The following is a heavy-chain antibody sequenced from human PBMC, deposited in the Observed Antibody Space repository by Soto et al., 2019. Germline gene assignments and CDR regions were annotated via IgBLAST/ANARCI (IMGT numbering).Heavy chain of an antibody. V-gene: IGHV3-30*03. D-gene: IGHD3-16*01. Sequence: PGGSLRLSCAASGFTFSSYGMHWVRQAPGKGLEWVAVISYDGSNKYYADSVKGRFTISRDNSKNTLYLQMNSLRAEDTAVYYCASAWASWAFDIWRQGTMVTVSS. CDR1: GFTFSSYG. CDR3: ASAWASWAFDI. CDR2: ISYDGSNK. J-gene: IGHJ3*02.